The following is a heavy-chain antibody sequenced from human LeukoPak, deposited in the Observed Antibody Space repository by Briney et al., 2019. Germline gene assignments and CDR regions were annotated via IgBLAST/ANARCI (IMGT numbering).Heavy chain of an antibody. D-gene: IGHD3-10*01. Sequence: SQTLSLTCTVSGGSISSGDYYWSWIRQPPGKGLEWIGYIYYSGSTYYNPSLKSRVTIPVDTSKNQFSLKLSSVTAADTAVYYCARVSITMVRVTVGMDVWGQGTTVTVSS. CDR2: IYYSGST. V-gene: IGHV4-30-4*01. CDR3: ARVSITMVRVTVGMDV. CDR1: GGSISSGDYY. J-gene: IGHJ6*02.